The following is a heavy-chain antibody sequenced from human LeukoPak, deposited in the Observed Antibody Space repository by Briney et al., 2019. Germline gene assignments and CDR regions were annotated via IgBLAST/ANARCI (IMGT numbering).Heavy chain of an antibody. J-gene: IGHJ4*02. Sequence: SETLSLTCTVSGGSISSSSYYWGWIRQPPGKGLEWIGSIYYSGSTYYNPSLKSRVTISVDTSKNQFSLKLSSVTAADTAVYYCARQGSWMTTVTNAFSPKYYFDYWGQGTLVTVSS. CDR3: ARQGSWMTTVTNAFSPKYYFDY. D-gene: IGHD4-17*01. CDR1: GGSISSSSYY. CDR2: IYYSGST. V-gene: IGHV4-39*07.